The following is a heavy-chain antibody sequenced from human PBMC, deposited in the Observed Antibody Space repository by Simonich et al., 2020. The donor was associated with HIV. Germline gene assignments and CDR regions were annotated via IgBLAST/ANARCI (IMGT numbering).Heavy chain of an antibody. V-gene: IGHV3-30*07. J-gene: IGHJ4*02. CDR2: KSYDGRNK. CDR3: ASGGSISSVWADDY. D-gene: IGHD3-16*01. CDR1: GFTFSSYA. Sequence: QVQLVESGGGVVQPGRSLRLSCAASGFTFSSYAMHWVRQAPGKGLEWVAVKSYDGRNKYYADSVKGRFTISRDKSKNTLYLQMNSLRAEDTAVYYCASGGSISSVWADDYWGQGTLVTVSS.